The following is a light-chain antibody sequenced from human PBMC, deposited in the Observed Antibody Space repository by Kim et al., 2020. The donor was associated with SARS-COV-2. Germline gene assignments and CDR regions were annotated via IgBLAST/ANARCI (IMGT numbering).Light chain of an antibody. CDR1: QDIRSY. J-gene: IGKJ2*01. Sequence: DIQMTQSPSSLSASVGDRVTITCRASQDIRSYLGWFQQKPGKAPKRLIYDAISLESGVPSRFSGSGSGTEFTLTINSLRPEDFTTYYCLQHKSFPYTFGRGTKLEI. CDR2: DAI. CDR3: LQHKSFPYT. V-gene: IGKV1-17*01.